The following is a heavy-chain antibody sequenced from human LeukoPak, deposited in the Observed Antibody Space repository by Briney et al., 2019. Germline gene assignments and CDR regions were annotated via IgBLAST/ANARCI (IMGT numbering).Heavy chain of an antibody. CDR2: ISTSSLYI. CDR3: ARGTLNIPGEHGAFDY. J-gene: IGHJ4*02. V-gene: IGHV3-21*01. D-gene: IGHD1-14*01. CDR1: GFPFSSYE. Sequence: NAGGSLRLSCAASGFPFSSYEMNWVRQAPGKGLEWVSSISTSSLYIYYADSLKGRFTVSRDNARNSLYLQMSSLRADDTAVYYCARGTLNIPGEHGAFDYWGQGTLVTVPS.